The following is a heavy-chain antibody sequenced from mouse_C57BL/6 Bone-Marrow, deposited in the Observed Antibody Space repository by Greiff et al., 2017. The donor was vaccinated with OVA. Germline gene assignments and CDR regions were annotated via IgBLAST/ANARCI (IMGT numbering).Heavy chain of an antibody. V-gene: IGHV1-47*01. CDR1: GYTFTTYP. CDR2: FHPYNDDT. CDR3: ARGLDGYFYFDY. J-gene: IGHJ2*01. Sequence: QVQLQQSGAELVKPGASVKMSCKASGYTFTTYPIEWMKQNHGKSLEWIGNFHPYNDDTKYNEKFKGKATLTVEKSSSTVYLALSRLTSDYSAVYYCARGLDGYFYFDYWGQGTTLTVSS. D-gene: IGHD2-3*01.